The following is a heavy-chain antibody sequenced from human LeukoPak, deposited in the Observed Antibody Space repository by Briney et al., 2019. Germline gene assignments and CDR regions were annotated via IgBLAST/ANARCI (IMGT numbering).Heavy chain of an antibody. Sequence: PGGSLRLSCAASGFTFSDYYMSWIRQAPGRGLEWVSGFSGSGGTTYYADSVKGRFTISRDNSKNTLYLQMNSLRAEDTAVYYCANGNRCTSPNCLGYYYFYMDVWGKGTTVTVSS. CDR2: FSGSGGTT. J-gene: IGHJ6*03. CDR3: ANGNRCTSPNCLGYYYFYMDV. CDR1: GFTFSDYY. D-gene: IGHD2-8*01. V-gene: IGHV3-23*01.